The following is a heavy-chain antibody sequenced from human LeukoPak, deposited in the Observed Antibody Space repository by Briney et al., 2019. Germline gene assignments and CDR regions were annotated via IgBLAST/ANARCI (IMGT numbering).Heavy chain of an antibody. CDR2: IYYSGST. D-gene: IGHD6-19*01. CDR3: ASLSVAGTNY. J-gene: IGHJ4*02. V-gene: IGHV4-39*07. Sequence: SETLSLTCTVSGGSISTSNYYWGWIRQPPGKGLEWIGTIYYSGSTYYNPSLKSRVTISVDTSKNQFSLKLSSVTAADTAVYYCASLSVAGTNYWGQGTLVTVSS. CDR1: GGSISTSNYY.